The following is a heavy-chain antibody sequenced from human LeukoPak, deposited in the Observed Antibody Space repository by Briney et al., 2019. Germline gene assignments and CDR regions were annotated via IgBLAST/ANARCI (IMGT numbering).Heavy chain of an antibody. D-gene: IGHD2-21*01. J-gene: IGHJ3*02. CDR3: ARGGCGNVDCYPGYAFDI. Sequence: SGGSLRLSCAASGFTFSSYGMHWVRQAPGKGLEWVAVISYDGSNKYYADSVKGRFTISRDNSKNTLYLQVDSLRAEDTAVYYCARGGCGNVDCYPGYAFDIWGQGTMVTASS. CDR1: GFTFSSYG. V-gene: IGHV3-30*03. CDR2: ISYDGSNK.